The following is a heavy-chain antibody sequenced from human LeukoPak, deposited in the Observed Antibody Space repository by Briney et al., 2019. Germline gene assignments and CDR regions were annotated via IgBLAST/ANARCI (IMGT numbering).Heavy chain of an antibody. J-gene: IGHJ4*02. CDR2: INTYNGNT. D-gene: IGHD3-22*01. V-gene: IGHV1-18*01. Sequence: ASVKVSCKASGYTFTTYAIIWVRQAPGQGLEWMGWINTYNGNTNYAQNLQGRVTMTTDTSTSTAYMDLRNLRSDDTAVYYCAREKKVYYYDSGGRLGFDYWGQGTLVTVSS. CDR3: AREKKVYYYDSGGRLGFDY. CDR1: GYTFTTYA.